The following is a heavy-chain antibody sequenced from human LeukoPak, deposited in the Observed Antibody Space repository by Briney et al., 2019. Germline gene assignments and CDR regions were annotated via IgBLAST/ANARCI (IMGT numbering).Heavy chain of an antibody. D-gene: IGHD6-19*01. Sequence: XSAYXXNWVRQAPGKGLEWVSSISNGGTYIFYGDSVKGRFTVSRDDADNSLYLQVNSLRAEDTAVYYCARTRGSSGCFDLWGQGTLVTVSS. CDR3: ARTRGSSGCFDL. CDR1: XSAYX. V-gene: IGHV3-21*01. J-gene: IGHJ5*02. CDR2: ISNGGTYI.